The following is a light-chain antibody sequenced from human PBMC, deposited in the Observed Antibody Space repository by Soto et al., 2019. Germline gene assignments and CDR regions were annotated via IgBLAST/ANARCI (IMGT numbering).Light chain of an antibody. Sequence: DIQMIQSPSSLSASVGDRLTITCRAIQGIGNYLAWFQQKPCKAPKSLIFCASNLQGGVPSKYRGNGSGTEFTLTISSLQPEDFATYYCQQYNSHPPTFGQGTKVDIK. CDR2: CAS. J-gene: IGKJ1*01. CDR3: QQYNSHPPT. V-gene: IGKV1-16*02. CDR1: QGIGNY.